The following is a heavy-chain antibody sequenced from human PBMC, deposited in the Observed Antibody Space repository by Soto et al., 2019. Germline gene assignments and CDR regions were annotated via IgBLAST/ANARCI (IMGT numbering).Heavy chain of an antibody. CDR3: ARDSPLIAVAGPFDY. Sequence: ETLSLTCTVSGYSISSGYYWGWIRQPPGKGLEWIGSIYHSGSTYYNPSLKSRVTISVDTSKNQFSLKLSSVTAADTAVYYCARDSPLIAVAGPFDYWGQGTLVTVSS. J-gene: IGHJ4*02. CDR1: GYSISSGYY. V-gene: IGHV4-38-2*02. D-gene: IGHD6-19*01. CDR2: IYHSGST.